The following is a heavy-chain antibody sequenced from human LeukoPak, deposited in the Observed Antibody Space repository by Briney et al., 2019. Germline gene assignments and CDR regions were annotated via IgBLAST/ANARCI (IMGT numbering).Heavy chain of an antibody. CDR1: GFIFSDYY. CDR3: ARATRGGVGASSY. D-gene: IGHD1-26*01. CDR2: INSSGSIT. J-gene: IGHJ4*02. V-gene: IGHV3-11*01. Sequence: PGGSLRLSCRASGFIFSDYYLSWIRQTPGKELEWLSYINSSGSITDYADSVKGRFTISRDNAKNSVYLQMTSLRTEDTAVYYCARATRGGVGASSYWGQGTLVTVST.